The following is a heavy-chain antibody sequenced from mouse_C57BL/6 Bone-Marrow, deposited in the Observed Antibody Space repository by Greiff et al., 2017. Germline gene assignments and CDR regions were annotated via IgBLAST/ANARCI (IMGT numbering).Heavy chain of an antibody. J-gene: IGHJ2*01. CDR3: ARGVLTGYYFDY. CDR1: GYTFTSYW. V-gene: IGHV1-50*01. Sequence: VQLQQPGAELVKPGASVKLSCKASGYTFTSYWMQWVKQRPGQGLEWIGELDPSDSYTNYNQKFKGKATLTVDTSSSTAYMQLSSLTSEDSAVYYGARGVLTGYYFDYWGQGTTLTVSS. D-gene: IGHD4-1*01. CDR2: LDPSDSYT.